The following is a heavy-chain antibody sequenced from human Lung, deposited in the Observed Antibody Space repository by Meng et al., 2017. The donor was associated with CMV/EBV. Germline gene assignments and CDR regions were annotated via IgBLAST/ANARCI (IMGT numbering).Heavy chain of an antibody. J-gene: IGHJ4*02. V-gene: IGHV4-39*07. CDR2: IYYSGST. CDR1: GGSIRSSTYY. CDR3: ARDVEYYGSGSDF. D-gene: IGHD3-10*01. Sequence: SETLSLTCTVSGGSIRSSTYYWGWIRQPPGKGLEWIGSIYYSGSTHYNPSLESRVTMSVDASKNQFSLKLSSVTAADTAVYYCARDVEYYGSGSDFWGQGTLVTVSS.